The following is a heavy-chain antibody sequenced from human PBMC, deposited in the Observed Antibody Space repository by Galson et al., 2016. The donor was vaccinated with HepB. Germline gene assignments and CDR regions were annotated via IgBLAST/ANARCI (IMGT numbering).Heavy chain of an antibody. CDR1: GFTFSNYW. CDR2: IKQDGSEE. J-gene: IGHJ4*02. V-gene: IGHV3-7*01. CDR3: ARKRGVRY. Sequence: SLRLSCAASGFTFSNYWMSWVRQAPGKGLESVANIKQDGSEECYVDSVKGRFTITRDNAKNSLYLQMDSLRAEDTAVYYCARKRGVRYWGQGTLVTVSS. D-gene: IGHD3-10*01.